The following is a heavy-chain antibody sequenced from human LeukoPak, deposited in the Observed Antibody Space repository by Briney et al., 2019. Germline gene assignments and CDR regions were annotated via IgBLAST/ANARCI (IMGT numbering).Heavy chain of an antibody. CDR3: AKWPCGGDCYFQH. CDR1: GFTVSSNY. D-gene: IGHD2-21*02. V-gene: IGHV3-23*01. J-gene: IGHJ1*01. CDR2: ISGSGGST. Sequence: GGSLRLSCAASGFTVSSNYMSWVRQAPGKGLEWVSAISGSGGSTYYADSVKGRFTISRDNSKNTLYLQMNSLRAEDTAVYYCAKWPCGGDCYFQHWGQGTLVTVSS.